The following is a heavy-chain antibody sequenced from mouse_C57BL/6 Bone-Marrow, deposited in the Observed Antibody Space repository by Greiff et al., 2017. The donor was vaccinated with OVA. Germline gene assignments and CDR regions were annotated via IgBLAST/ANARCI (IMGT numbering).Heavy chain of an antibody. V-gene: IGHV1-53*01. CDR2: INPSNGGT. CDR3: ARDYGSSPYWYFDV. J-gene: IGHJ1*03. Sequence: QVQLQQPGTELVKPGASVKLSCKASGYTFTSYWMHWVKQRPGQGLEWIGNINPSNGGTNYNEKFKSKATLTVDKSSSTAYRQLSSLTSEDSAVYYGARDYGSSPYWYFDVWGTGTTVTVSS. D-gene: IGHD1-1*01. CDR1: GYTFTSYW.